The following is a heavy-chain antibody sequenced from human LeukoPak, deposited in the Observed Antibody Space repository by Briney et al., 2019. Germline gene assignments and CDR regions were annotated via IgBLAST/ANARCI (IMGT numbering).Heavy chain of an antibody. V-gene: IGHV3-30*02. CDR1: GFTFSSYG. CDR2: IRYDGSNK. Sequence: GGSLRLSCAASGFTFSSYGMHWVRQAPGKGLEWVAFIRYDGSNKYYADSVKGRFTISRDNSRNTLYLQMNSLRAEDTAVYYCAKERRTTIAAAGTTMDYWGQGTLVTVSS. D-gene: IGHD6-13*01. J-gene: IGHJ4*02. CDR3: AKERRTTIAAAGTTMDY.